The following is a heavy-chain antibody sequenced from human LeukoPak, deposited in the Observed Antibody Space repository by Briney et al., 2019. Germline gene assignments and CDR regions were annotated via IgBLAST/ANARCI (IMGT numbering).Heavy chain of an antibody. CDR2: IYTSGST. CDR1: GGSISSGSYY. CDR3: ARDRPHGMAAVPAAFDI. D-gene: IGHD6-13*01. J-gene: IGHJ3*02. Sequence: PSQTLSLTCTVSGGSISSGSYYWSWIRQPAGKGLEWIGRIYTSGSTNYNPSLKSRVTISVDTSKNQFSLKLSSVTAADTAVYYCARDRPHGMAAVPAAFDIWGQGTMVTVSS. V-gene: IGHV4-61*02.